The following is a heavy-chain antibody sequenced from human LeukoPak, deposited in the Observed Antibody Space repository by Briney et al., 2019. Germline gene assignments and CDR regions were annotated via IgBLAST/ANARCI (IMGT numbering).Heavy chain of an antibody. V-gene: IGHV3-7*01. CDR3: ARVRSSSWYRAAFDI. J-gene: IGHJ3*02. CDR2: IKQDGSEK. Sequence: PGGSLRLSCAASVFTFSSYWMSWGRQAPGAGPDWVANIKQDGSEKYYVDSVKGRFTISRDNAKNSLYLQMNSLRAEDTAVYYCARVRSSSWYRAAFDIWGQGTTVTVSS. CDR1: VFTFSSYW. D-gene: IGHD6-13*01.